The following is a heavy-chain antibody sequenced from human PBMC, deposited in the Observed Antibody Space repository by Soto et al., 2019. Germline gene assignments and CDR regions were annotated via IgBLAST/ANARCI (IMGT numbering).Heavy chain of an antibody. CDR1: GFTFSDHY. J-gene: IGHJ6*02. D-gene: IGHD2-2*02. CDR2: TRNKPNGYTT. Sequence: HPGGSLRLSCVASGFTFSDHYMDWVRQATGKGLEWVGRTRNKPNGYTTEYAAAVKGRFTISRDDSKNSLYLQMNSLKTEDTAVYYCARGGYCSSASCHSDYYAMDVWGQGTTVTVSS. V-gene: IGHV3-72*01. CDR3: ARGGYCSSASCHSDYYAMDV.